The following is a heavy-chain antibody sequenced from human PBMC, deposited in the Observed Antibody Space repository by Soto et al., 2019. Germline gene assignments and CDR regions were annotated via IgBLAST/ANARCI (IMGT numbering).Heavy chain of an antibody. Sequence: SETLSLTCTVSGGSISSYYWSWIRQPPGKGLEWIGYIYYSGSTNYNPSLKSRVSISMDTSKNQFSLNLDSVTAADTAVYFCARDFAYFDSWGQGTLVTVSS. CDR1: GGSISSYY. J-gene: IGHJ4*02. V-gene: IGHV4-59*01. CDR2: IYYSGST. CDR3: ARDFAYFDS. D-gene: IGHD3-3*01.